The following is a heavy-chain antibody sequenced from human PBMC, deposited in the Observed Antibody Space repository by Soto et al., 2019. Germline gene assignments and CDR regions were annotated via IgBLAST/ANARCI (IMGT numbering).Heavy chain of an antibody. CDR1: GYTYRSYG. J-gene: IGHJ5*02. D-gene: IGHD2-21*02. V-gene: IGHV1-18*01. CDR2: ISAYNGNT. CDR3: ARDGSAYCGGDCYNNWFDP. Sequence: SLKVSCKASGYTYRSYGISWVRQAQRQGLEWMGWISAYNGNTNYAQKLQGRVTMTTDTSTSTAYMELRSLRSDDTAVYYCARDGSAYCGGDCYNNWFDPWGQGTLVTVSS.